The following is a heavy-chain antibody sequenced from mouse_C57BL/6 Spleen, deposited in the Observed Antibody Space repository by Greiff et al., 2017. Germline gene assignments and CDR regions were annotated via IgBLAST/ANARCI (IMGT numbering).Heavy chain of an antibody. CDR2: ISGGGGNT. Sequence: EVHLVESGGGLVKPGGSLKLSCAASGFTFSSYTMSWVRQTPEQRLEWVATISGGGGNTYYPDSVKGRFTISRDNAKNTLYLQMSSLRSEDTALYDCARHADDYGSSYDWYFDVWGTGTTVTVSS. V-gene: IGHV5-9*01. D-gene: IGHD1-1*01. J-gene: IGHJ1*03. CDR1: GFTFSSYT. CDR3: ARHADDYGSSYDWYFDV.